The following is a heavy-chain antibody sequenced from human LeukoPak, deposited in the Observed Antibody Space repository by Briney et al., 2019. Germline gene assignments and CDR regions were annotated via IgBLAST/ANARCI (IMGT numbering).Heavy chain of an antibody. D-gene: IGHD1-26*01. CDR1: GGSLSSGDYY. Sequence: PSETLSLTCTVSGGSLSSGDYYWSWIRQPPGKGLEWIGYIYYSGSTYYNPSLKSRVAISVDTSKNQFSLKLSSVTAADTAVYYCARAGGSYGSDDAFDIWGQGTMVTVSS. CDR3: ARAGGSYGSDDAFDI. V-gene: IGHV4-30-4*08. J-gene: IGHJ3*02. CDR2: IYYSGST.